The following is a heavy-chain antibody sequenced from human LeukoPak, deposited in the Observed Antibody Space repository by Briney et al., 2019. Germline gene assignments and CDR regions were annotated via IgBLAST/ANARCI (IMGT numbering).Heavy chain of an antibody. CDR1: GYTFTIYT. V-gene: IGHV1-3*03. Sequence: ASVKVSCKASGYTFTIYTMHWVRQAPGQRLELMGWINAGNGNTKYSQEFQGRVTITRDTSASTAYMELSSLRSEDMAVYYCAREYSSSSTGYYYYYMDVWGKGTTVTVSS. J-gene: IGHJ6*03. CDR2: INAGNGNT. CDR3: AREYSSSSTGYYYYYMDV. D-gene: IGHD6-6*01.